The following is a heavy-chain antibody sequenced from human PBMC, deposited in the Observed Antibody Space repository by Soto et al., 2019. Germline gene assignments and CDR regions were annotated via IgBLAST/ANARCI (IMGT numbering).Heavy chain of an antibody. V-gene: IGHV1-69*13. CDR1: GGTFSSYA. CDR3: ARGGHVVVVTAAFDN. Sequence: GASVKVSCKASGGTFSSYAISWVRQAPGQGLEWMGGIIPIFGTANYAQKFQGRVTITADESTSTAYMELSSLRSEDTAVYYCARGGHVVVVTAAFDNWGHGTLVTVSS. J-gene: IGHJ4*01. CDR2: IIPIFGTA. D-gene: IGHD2-21*02.